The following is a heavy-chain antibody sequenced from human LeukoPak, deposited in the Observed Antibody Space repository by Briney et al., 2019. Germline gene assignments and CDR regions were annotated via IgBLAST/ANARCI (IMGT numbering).Heavy chain of an antibody. D-gene: IGHD6-6*01. V-gene: IGHV3-20*04. CDR1: GFTFDDYD. CDR3: VRGGASRPDF. CDR2: INWNGNNI. Sequence: PGGSLRLSCVASGFTFDDYDMSWVRQAPGKGLEWVSNINWNGNNIGYADSVRGRFTISRDNAMNSLYLQLNSLRPEDTAVYYCVRGGASRPDFWGQGTLVTVSS. J-gene: IGHJ4*02.